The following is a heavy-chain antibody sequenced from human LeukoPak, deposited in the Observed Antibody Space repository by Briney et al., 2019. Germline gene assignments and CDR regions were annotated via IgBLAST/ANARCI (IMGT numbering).Heavy chain of an antibody. CDR3: ARHAPVEPPARAFDF. CDR1: GYSISRGYF. Sequence: PSETLSLTCTVSGYSISRGYFWGWIRQPPGKGLEWIGSIYHSGSTNYNPSPKSRVTISVDTSKNQFSLKLSSVTAADTAIYYCARHAPVEPPARAFDFWGHGNLVVV. J-gene: IGHJ4*01. V-gene: IGHV4-38-2*02. D-gene: IGHD2-2*01. CDR2: IYHSGST.